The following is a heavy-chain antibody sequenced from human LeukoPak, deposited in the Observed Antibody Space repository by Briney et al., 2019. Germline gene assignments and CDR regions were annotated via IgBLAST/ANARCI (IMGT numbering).Heavy chain of an antibody. CDR1: GFTFSSYA. CDR3: AKDPEHSSSWLNDY. V-gene: IGHV3-23*01. CDR2: ISGSGGST. J-gene: IGHJ4*02. Sequence: GGSLRLSCAASGFTFSSYAMSWVRQAPGKGLEWVSAISGSGGSTYYADSVKGRFTISRDNSKNTLYLQMNSLRAEDTAVYHCAKDPEHSSSWLNDYWGQGTLVTVSS. D-gene: IGHD6-13*01.